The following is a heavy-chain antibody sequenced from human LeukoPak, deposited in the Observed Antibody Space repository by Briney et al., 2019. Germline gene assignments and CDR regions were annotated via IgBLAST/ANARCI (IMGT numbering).Heavy chain of an antibody. CDR2: ISYDGSNK. D-gene: IGHD3-22*01. CDR3: AGDYYDSSGKDAFDI. Sequence: GGSLRLSCAASGFTFSSYAMHWVRQAPGKGLEWVAVISYDGSNKYYADSVKGRFTISRDNSKNTLYLQMNSLRAEDTAVNYCAGDYYDSSGKDAFDIWGQGTMVTVSS. J-gene: IGHJ3*02. V-gene: IGHV3-30-3*01. CDR1: GFTFSSYA.